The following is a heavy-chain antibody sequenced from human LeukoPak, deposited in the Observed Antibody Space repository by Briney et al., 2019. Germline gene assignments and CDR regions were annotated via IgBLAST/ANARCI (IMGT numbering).Heavy chain of an antibody. CDR1: GFSFDKYG. Sequence: PGGSLRLSCVASGFSFDKYGIHWVRQAPGKGLEWVSYISSSGSTIYYADSAKGRFTISRDNAKNSLYLQMNSLRAEDTAVYYCARGPIAAAGTFGAFDIWGQGTMVTVSS. CDR3: ARGPIAAAGTFGAFDI. J-gene: IGHJ3*02. D-gene: IGHD6-13*01. V-gene: IGHV3-48*04. CDR2: ISSSGSTI.